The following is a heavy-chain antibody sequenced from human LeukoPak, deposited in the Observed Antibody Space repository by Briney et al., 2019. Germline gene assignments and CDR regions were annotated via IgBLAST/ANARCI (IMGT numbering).Heavy chain of an antibody. CDR3: ARDLGYGDGVDY. D-gene: IGHD4-17*01. Sequence: GGSLRLSCAASGFTFSSYDMHWVRQATGKGLEWVSAIGTAGDTYYPGSVKGRFTISRENAKNSLYLQMNSLRAEDTAVYYCARDLGYGDGVDYWGQGTLVTVSS. J-gene: IGHJ4*02. V-gene: IGHV3-13*01. CDR1: GFTFSSYD. CDR2: IGTAGDT.